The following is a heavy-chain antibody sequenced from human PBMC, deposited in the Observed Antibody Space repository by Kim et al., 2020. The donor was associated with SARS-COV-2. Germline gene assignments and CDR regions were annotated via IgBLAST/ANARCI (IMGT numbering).Heavy chain of an antibody. CDR2: ISSSRNT. CDR1: GFTFSSNS. D-gene: IGHD2-21*01. J-gene: IGHJ3*01. V-gene: IGHV3-21*01. CDR3: YARVSVLGLAYAF. Sequence: GGSLRLSCAASGFTFSSNSMNWVRQAPGKGLEWVSSISSSRNTYYSEDAVPGCFIFTNDTENTLLPQQMNRITEETAAEYCYARVSVLGLAYAF.